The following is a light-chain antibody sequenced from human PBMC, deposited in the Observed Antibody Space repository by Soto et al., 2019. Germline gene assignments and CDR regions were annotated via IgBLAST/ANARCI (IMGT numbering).Light chain of an antibody. Sequence: QSVLTQPASVSGSTGQSIIISCTGTSSDVGGYNYVSWYQQHPGKAPKLMIYEVSNRPSGVSNRFSGSKSGNTASLTISGLQAEDEADYYCSSYTSSSTYVFGTGTKLTVL. CDR2: EVS. CDR3: SSYTSSSTYV. V-gene: IGLV2-14*01. CDR1: SSDVGGYNY. J-gene: IGLJ1*01.